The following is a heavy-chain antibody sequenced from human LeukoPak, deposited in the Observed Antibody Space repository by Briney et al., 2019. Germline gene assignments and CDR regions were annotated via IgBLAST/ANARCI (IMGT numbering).Heavy chain of an antibody. D-gene: IGHD3-16*01. Sequence: GGSLRLSCAASGFTFSGYSMSWVRQAPGKGLEWVANIKQDGSEKYYVESVKGRFTISRDNAKNSLYLQMNSLRVEDTAVYYCARASWGGILDYWGQGTLVTVSS. CDR1: GFTFSGYS. J-gene: IGHJ4*02. CDR3: ARASWGGILDY. CDR2: IKQDGSEK. V-gene: IGHV3-7*05.